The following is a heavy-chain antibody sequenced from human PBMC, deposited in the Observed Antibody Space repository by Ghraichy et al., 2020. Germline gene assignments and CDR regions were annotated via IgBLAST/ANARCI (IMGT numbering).Heavy chain of an antibody. J-gene: IGHJ6*03. D-gene: IGHD4-17*01. CDR3: ARDSTPGYGDYGYYYYYMDV. V-gene: IGHV3-53*01. Sequence: LSLTCAASGFTVSSNYISWVRQAPGKGLEWFSVIYSVASTYYADSVKGRFTISRDNSKNMVYLQMNSLRAEDTAVYYCARDSTPGYGDYGYYYYYMDVWGKGTTVTVSS. CDR1: GFTVSSNY. CDR2: IYSVAST.